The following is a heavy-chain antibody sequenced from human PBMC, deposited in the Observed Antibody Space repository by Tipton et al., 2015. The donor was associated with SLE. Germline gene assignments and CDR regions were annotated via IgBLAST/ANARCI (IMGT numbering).Heavy chain of an antibody. D-gene: IGHD3-10*01. V-gene: IGHV1-8*01. Sequence: QVQLVQSGAEVKKPGASVKVSCTASGYTFTSYDINWVRQATGQGLEWMGWMNPNSGNTGFAQKFQGRVTMTRDTSINTAFMELSSLRSEDTAVYYCARGSYFGSGSYGGDFWGQGTLVTVSS. CDR2: MNPNSGNT. CDR3: ARGSYFGSGSYGGDF. J-gene: IGHJ4*02. CDR1: GYTFTSYD.